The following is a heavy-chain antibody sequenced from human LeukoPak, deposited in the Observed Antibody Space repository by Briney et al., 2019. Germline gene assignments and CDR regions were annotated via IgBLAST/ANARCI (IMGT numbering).Heavy chain of an antibody. Sequence: ASVKVSCKASSYTLTSYGISWVRQAPGQGLEWMGIINPRNNRTTYAQKFQGRVTMTRDVSTSTVYMELSSLRSEDTAVYYCARDRIPTTMIVVFIHDEAFDIWGQGTMVSVSS. CDR1: SYTLTSYG. V-gene: IGHV1-46*01. J-gene: IGHJ3*02. D-gene: IGHD3-22*01. CDR3: ARDRIPTTMIVVFIHDEAFDI. CDR2: INPRNNRT.